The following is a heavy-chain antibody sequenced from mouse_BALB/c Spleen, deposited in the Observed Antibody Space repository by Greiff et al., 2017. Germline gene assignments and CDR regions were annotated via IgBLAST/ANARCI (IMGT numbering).Heavy chain of an antibody. D-gene: IGHD2-10*02. J-gene: IGHJ2*01. CDR2: IDTSDSYT. Sequence: QVQLHQSGAELVMPGASVKMSCKASGYTFTDYWMHWVKQRPGQGLEWIGSIDTSDSYTSYNQKFKGKATLTVDESSSTAYMQLSSLTSEDSAVYYCARSKYGKGEYFDYWGQGTTLTVSS. V-gene: IGHV1-69*01. CDR3: ARSKYGKGEYFDY. CDR1: GYTFTDYW.